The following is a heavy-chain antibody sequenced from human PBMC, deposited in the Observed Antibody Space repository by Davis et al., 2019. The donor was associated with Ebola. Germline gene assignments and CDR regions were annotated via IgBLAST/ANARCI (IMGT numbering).Heavy chain of an antibody. CDR3: ARGGREWLVDDYYYYYMDV. D-gene: IGHD6-19*01. J-gene: IGHJ6*03. CDR1: GYTFTSYA. V-gene: IGHV1-3*01. Sequence: ASVKVSCKASGYTFTSYAMHWVRQAPGQRLEWMGWINAGNGNTKYSQKFQGRVTITRDTSASTAYMELSSLRSEDTAVYYCARGGREWLVDDYYYYYMDVWGKGTTVTVSS. CDR2: INAGNGNT.